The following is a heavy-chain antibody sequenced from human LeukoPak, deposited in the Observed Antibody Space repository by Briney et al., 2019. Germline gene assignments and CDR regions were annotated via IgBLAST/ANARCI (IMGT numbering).Heavy chain of an antibody. D-gene: IGHD3/OR15-3a*01. V-gene: IGHV1-2*02. J-gene: IGHJ2*01. CDR1: GHTFTGYY. CDR2: INPNTGVT. CDR3: ARDSGGTDAVFPRLDYYFDL. Sequence: ASVKVSCKTSGHTFTGYYLHWVRQAPGQGLEWMGWINPNTGVTMYAQDFQGRVTMTRDTSIITAYMELSRLRHDDTALYYCARDSGGTDAVFPRLDYYFDLWGRGTLVTVSS.